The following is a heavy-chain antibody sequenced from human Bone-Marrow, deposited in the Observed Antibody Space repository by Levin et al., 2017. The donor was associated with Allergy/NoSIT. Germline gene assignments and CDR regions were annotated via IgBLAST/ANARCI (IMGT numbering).Heavy chain of an antibody. Sequence: LSLTCAASGFTFSSYEMNWVRQAPGKGLEWVSYISSSGSTLYYADSVKVRFTISRDNAKNSLYLHMNSLRAEDTAVYYCAGQLGNFWSSYNYFDYWGQGALVTVST. V-gene: IGHV3-48*03. CDR2: ISSSGSTL. J-gene: IGHJ4*02. CDR3: AGQLGNFWSSYNYFDY. D-gene: IGHD3-3*01. CDR1: GFTFSSYE.